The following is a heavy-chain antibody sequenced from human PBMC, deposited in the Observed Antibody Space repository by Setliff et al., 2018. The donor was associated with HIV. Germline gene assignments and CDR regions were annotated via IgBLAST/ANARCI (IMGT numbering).Heavy chain of an antibody. J-gene: IGHJ6*03. CDR1: GGSISSYY. CDR3: ARHAPRNHDLAGVFYPYYMDV. V-gene: IGHV4-59*08. CDR2: IYYSGST. Sequence: PSETLSLTCTVSGGSISSYYWSWIRQPPGKGLEWIGYIYYSGSTTYNPSLKSRVTTSVDTSKNQFSLKLSSVTAADTAVYYCARHAPRNHDLAGVFYPYYMDVWGKGTTVTVSS. D-gene: IGHD1-1*01.